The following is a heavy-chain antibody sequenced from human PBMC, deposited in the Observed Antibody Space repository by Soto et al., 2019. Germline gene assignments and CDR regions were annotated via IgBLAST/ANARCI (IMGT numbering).Heavy chain of an antibody. CDR3: ARGSWGYYDSSAYSDY. J-gene: IGHJ4*02. D-gene: IGHD3-22*01. CDR2: INHSGST. Sequence: SETLSLTCAVYGGSFSGYYWSWIRQPPGKGLEWIGEINHSGSTNYNPSLKSRVTISVDTSKNQFSLKLSSVTAADTAVYYCARGSWGYYDSSAYSDYWGQGTLVTVSS. CDR1: GGSFSGYY. V-gene: IGHV4-34*01.